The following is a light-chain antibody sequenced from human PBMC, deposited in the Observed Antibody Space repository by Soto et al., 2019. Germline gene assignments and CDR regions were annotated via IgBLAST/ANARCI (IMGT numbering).Light chain of an antibody. V-gene: IGLV1-51*01. CDR3: RSWDSSLSAYV. J-gene: IGLJ1*01. Sequence: QSALTQPASVSGSPGQSITISCTGTSSDIDTYNYVSWYQQHPGKAPKLIIYDDDQRPSGIPDRFSGSKSGTSATLGITGFKTGDEADYYCRSWDSSLSAYVFGTGPKLTVL. CDR2: DDD. CDR1: SSDIDTYNY.